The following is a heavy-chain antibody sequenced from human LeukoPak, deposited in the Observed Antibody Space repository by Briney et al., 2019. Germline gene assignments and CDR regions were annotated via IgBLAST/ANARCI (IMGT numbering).Heavy chain of an antibody. J-gene: IGHJ4*02. CDR3: TRGAGWLIDY. D-gene: IGHD3-16*01. CDR2: ISHSAFT. CDR1: DGSLSGYY. Sequence: SETLSLTCAVYDGSLSGYYWSWIRQPPGKGLEWIGDISHSAFTNYNPTLKSRVTISADTSKNHFSLKLNSVTTADTAVYYCTRGAGWLIDYWGQGILVTVSS. V-gene: IGHV4-34*01.